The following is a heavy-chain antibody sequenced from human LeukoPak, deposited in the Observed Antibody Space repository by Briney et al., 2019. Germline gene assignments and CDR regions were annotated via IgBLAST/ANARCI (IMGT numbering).Heavy chain of an antibody. V-gene: IGHV4-39*01. Sequence: PPETLSLTCTVSGGSISSSSYYWGWIRQPPGKGLEWIGSIYYSGSTYYNPSLKSRVTISVDTSKNQFSLKLSSVTAADTAVYYCARPLNQRFDAFDIWGQGTMVTVSS. CDR1: GGSISSSSYY. CDR3: ARPLNQRFDAFDI. J-gene: IGHJ3*02. CDR2: IYYSGST. D-gene: IGHD1-14*01.